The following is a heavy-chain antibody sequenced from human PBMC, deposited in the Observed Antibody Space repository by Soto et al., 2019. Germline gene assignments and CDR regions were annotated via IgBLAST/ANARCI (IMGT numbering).Heavy chain of an antibody. D-gene: IGHD3-9*01. Sequence: RASVKVSCKASGYTFTSYDINWVRQATGQGLEWMGRMNPNSGNTGYAQKFQGRVTMTRNTSISTAYMELSSLRSEDTAVYYCARVVIAGYFDWLPRGNYYYGMDVWGQGTTVTVSS. CDR3: ARVVIAGYFDWLPRGNYYYGMDV. J-gene: IGHJ6*02. CDR1: GYTFTSYD. CDR2: MNPNSGNT. V-gene: IGHV1-8*01.